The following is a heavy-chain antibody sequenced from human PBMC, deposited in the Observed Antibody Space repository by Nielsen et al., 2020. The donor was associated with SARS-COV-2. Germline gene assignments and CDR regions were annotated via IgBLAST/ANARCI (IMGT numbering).Heavy chain of an antibody. D-gene: IGHD6-13*01. Sequence: GGSLRLSCAASGFTFSGSAMHWVRQTSGKGLGWIGRIRSKANSYATAYAASVKGRLTISRDDSKNTAYLQMNSLKIDDTAVYYCTRVNPISSSWFDAFDIWGQGTMVTVSS. J-gene: IGHJ3*02. CDR3: TRVNPISSSWFDAFDI. V-gene: IGHV3-73*01. CDR1: GFTFSGSA. CDR2: IRSKANSYAT.